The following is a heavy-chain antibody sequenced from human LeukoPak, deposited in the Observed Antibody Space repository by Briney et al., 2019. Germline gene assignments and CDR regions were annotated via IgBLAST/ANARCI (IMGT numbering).Heavy chain of an antibody. V-gene: IGHV3-30-3*01. Sequence: PGGSLRLSCAASGFTFSSYAMHWVRQAPGKGLEWVAVISYDGSNKYYADSVKGRFTISRDNSKNTLYLQMNSLRAEDTAVYYCARTVEDCSSTSCYYYYYYGMDVWGHGTTVTVSS. J-gene: IGHJ6*02. CDR3: ARTVEDCSSTSCYYYYYYGMDV. D-gene: IGHD2-2*01. CDR2: ISYDGSNK. CDR1: GFTFSSYA.